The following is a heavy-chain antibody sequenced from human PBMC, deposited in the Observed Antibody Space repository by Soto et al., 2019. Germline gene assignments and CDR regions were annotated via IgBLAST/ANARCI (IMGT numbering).Heavy chain of an antibody. D-gene: IGHD3-10*01. CDR1: GVSISSGAYY. Sequence: PSETLSLTCTVSGVSISSGAYYWSWIRQRPGKGLEWTGHIYYSGSTYYNPSLKSRVTISVDTSKNQFSLKLSSVTAADTAVYYCARVGLGELLAHGMDVWGQGTTVTVSS. CDR3: ARVGLGELLAHGMDV. CDR2: IYYSGST. V-gene: IGHV4-30-4*08. J-gene: IGHJ6*02.